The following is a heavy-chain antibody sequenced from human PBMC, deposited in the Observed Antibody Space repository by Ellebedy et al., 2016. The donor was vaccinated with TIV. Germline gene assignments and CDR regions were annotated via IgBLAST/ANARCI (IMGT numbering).Heavy chain of an antibody. CDR2: INPSGGST. V-gene: IGHV1-46*01. D-gene: IGHD6-6*01. CDR1: GYSFTNYY. Sequence: AASVKVSCKASGYSFTNYYFHWVRQAPGQGLEWMGIINPSGGSTSYPHKFQGRVTMTRDTSTSTVYMELSSLRSEDTAVYYCARDAFSSPSGHGGSDFWGQGTLVTVSS. CDR3: ARDAFSSPSGHGGSDF. J-gene: IGHJ4*02.